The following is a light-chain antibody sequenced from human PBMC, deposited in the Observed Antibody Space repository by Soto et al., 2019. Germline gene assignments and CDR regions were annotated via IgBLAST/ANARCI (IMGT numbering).Light chain of an antibody. V-gene: IGKV3-20*01. CDR2: GAS. CDR1: QSVSSSY. J-gene: IGKJ4*01. CDR3: HQYGSSPLT. Sequence: EIVLTQSPGTLSLSPGERATLSCRASQSVSSSYLAWYQQKPGQAPSLLIYGASSRATGIPDRFSGSGSGTDVTRTISRLEPEDWAVYYCHQYGSSPLTCGGGTKGE.